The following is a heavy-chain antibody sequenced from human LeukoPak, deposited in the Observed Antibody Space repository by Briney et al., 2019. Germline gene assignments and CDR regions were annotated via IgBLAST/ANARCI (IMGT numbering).Heavy chain of an antibody. CDR1: GFTFSDYY. Sequence: PGGSLRLSWAASGFTFSDYYMSWIRQAPGKGLQWVSYISSSGSTIYYADSVKGRFTISRDNAKNSLYLQMNSLRAEDTAVYYCARSIDFWTGFDYWGQGTLVTVSS. V-gene: IGHV3-11*01. D-gene: IGHD3/OR15-3a*01. CDR2: ISSSGSTI. CDR3: ARSIDFWTGFDY. J-gene: IGHJ4*02.